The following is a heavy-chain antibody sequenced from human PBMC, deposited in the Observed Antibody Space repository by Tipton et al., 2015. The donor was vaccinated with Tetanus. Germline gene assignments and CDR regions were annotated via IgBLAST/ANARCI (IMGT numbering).Heavy chain of an antibody. V-gene: IGHV3-48*02. CDR2: IGVSSSPI. CDR3: ARGRCTSSSCPKRYFDF. J-gene: IGHJ4*02. D-gene: IGHD2-2*01. CDR1: GFTFSTYS. Sequence: SLRLSCAASGFTFSTYSMNWVRQAPGKGLEWVSSIGVSSSPIYYPDSVKGRFTISRDNAKNSLLLQMNSLRDEDTAVYYCARGRCTSSSCPKRYFDFWGQGTLVTVSS.